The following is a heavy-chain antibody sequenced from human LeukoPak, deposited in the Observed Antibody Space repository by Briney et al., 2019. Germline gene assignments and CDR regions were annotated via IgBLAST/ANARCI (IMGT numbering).Heavy chain of an antibody. CDR1: GFTFSSYG. D-gene: IGHD3-10*01. CDR3: AKDSRYGSGSYYGPHFDY. J-gene: IGHJ4*02. V-gene: IGHV3-30*02. Sequence: SGRSLRLSCAASGFTFSSYGMHWVRQAPGKGLEWVAFIRYDGSNKYYADSVKGRFTISRDNSKNTLYLQMNSLRAEDTAVYYCAKDSRYGSGSYYGPHFDYWGQGTLVTVSS. CDR2: IRYDGSNK.